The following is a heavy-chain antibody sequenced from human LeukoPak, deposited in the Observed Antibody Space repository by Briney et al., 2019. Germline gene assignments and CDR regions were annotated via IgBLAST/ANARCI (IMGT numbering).Heavy chain of an antibody. D-gene: IGHD5-24*01. CDR2: ISGSGGST. J-gene: IGHJ4*02. CDR3: ARGRWLQLRDAYFDY. CDR1: GFTFSSYA. V-gene: IGHV3-23*01. Sequence: GGSLRLSCAASGFTFSSYAMSWVRQAPGKGLEWVSAISGSGGSTYYADSVKGRLTISRDNSKNTLYLQMNSLRAEDTAVYYCARGRWLQLRDAYFDYWGQGTLVTVSS.